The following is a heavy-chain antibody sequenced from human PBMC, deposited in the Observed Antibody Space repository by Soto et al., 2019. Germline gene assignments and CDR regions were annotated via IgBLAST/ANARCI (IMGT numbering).Heavy chain of an antibody. V-gene: IGHV3-7*03. CDR1: GFTFSRFW. D-gene: IGHD2-15*01. J-gene: IGHJ6*02. CDR2: INQDGSEK. Sequence: GGSLRLSCAASGFTFSRFWMTWVRQAPGKGLEWVAKINQDGSEKYYVDSVKGRFTISRDNAKNSVYLQMNSLRAEDTAVFYCARPLTHCIDGRCGGFGMDDWGQGTTVTVSS. CDR3: ARPLTHCIDGRCGGFGMDD.